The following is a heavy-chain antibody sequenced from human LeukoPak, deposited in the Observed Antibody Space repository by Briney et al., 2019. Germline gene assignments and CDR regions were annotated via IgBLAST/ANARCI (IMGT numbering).Heavy chain of an antibody. V-gene: IGHV4-34*01. CDR3: ARKRIGYCSSTSCPRHWFDP. Sequence: SETLSLTCAVYGGSFSGYYWSWIRQPPGKGLEWIGEINHSGSTNYNPSLKSRVTISVGTSKNQFSLKLSSVTAADTAVYYCARKRIGYCSSTSCPRHWFDPWGQGTLVTVSS. J-gene: IGHJ5*02. CDR1: GGSFSGYY. CDR2: INHSGST. D-gene: IGHD2-2*01.